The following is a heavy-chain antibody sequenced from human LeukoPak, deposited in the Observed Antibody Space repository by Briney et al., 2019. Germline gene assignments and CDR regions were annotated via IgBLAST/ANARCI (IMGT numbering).Heavy chain of an antibody. J-gene: IGHJ4*02. V-gene: IGHV3-21*01. Sequence: GGSLRLSCAASGFTFSSYGMSWVRQAPGKGLEWVASVSGSSKYIHYAESLKGRFTISRDNAKNSVFLQMNSLRAEDTAVYYCARVNSGYDSFYFDHWGQGTLVTVSS. CDR3: ARVNSGYDSFYFDH. D-gene: IGHD5-12*01. CDR1: GFTFSSYG. CDR2: VSGSSKYI.